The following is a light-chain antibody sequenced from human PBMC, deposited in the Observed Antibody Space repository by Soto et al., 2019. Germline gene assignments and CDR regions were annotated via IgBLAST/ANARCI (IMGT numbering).Light chain of an antibody. CDR2: EVS. J-gene: IGLJ1*01. V-gene: IGLV2-14*03. CDR1: SSDVGAYDY. CDR3: SSYTSSSTRV. Sequence: SYLPQPSSLSGSPGQSITLSCPGTSSDVGAYDYVSWYQQHPDKAPKLMIYEVSNRPSGVSNRFSGSKSVNTATLTISGLQNEDEADYYCSSYTSSSTRVFGTGTKVTV.